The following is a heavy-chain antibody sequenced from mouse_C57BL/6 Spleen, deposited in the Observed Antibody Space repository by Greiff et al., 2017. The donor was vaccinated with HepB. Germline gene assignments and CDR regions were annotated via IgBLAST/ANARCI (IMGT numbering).Heavy chain of an antibody. D-gene: IGHD2-4*01. J-gene: IGHJ2*01. Sequence: EVKLVESGGGLVKPGGSLKLSCAASGFTFSSYAMSWVRQTPEKRLEWVATISDGGSYTYYPDNVKGRFTISRDNAKNNLYLQMSHLKSEDTAMYYCARDDYGYYWGQGTTLTVSS. CDR1: GFTFSSYA. V-gene: IGHV5-4*01. CDR3: ARDDYGYY. CDR2: ISDGGSYT.